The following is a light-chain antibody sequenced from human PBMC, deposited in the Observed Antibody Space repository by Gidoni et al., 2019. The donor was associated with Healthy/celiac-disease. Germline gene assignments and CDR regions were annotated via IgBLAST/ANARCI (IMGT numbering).Light chain of an antibody. CDR1: QSISSY. V-gene: IGKV1-39*01. Sequence: DIQLTQSPSSLSASVGDRVTITCRARQSISSYLNLYQQKPGKAPSLQSGVPSRFSGSGSGTDFTLTISSLLPEDFATYYCQQSYSTLQYTCGQWTKLEIK. J-gene: IGKJ2*01. CDR3: QQSYSTLQYT.